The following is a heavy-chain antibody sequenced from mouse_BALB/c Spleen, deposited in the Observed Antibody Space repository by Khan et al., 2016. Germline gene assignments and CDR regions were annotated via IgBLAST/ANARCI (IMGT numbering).Heavy chain of an antibody. CDR1: GFTFNTYT. CDR3: VSQMFFYGNAVYYAMDY. CDR2: IRSKSNNYAT. J-gene: IGHJ4*01. Sequence: EVQLVETGGGLVQPKGSLKLSCAASGFTFNTYTMNWVRQAPGKGLEWVARIRSKSNNYATYYADSVKDRFTISRDDSQSMVYLQMNNLKTEDSAMYYWVSQMFFYGNAVYYAMDYWGQGTSVTVSS. D-gene: IGHD2-1*01. V-gene: IGHV10-1*02.